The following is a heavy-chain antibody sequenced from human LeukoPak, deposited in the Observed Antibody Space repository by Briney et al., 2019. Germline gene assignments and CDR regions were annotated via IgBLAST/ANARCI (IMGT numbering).Heavy chain of an antibody. Sequence: SETLSLTCTVSGGSIGADHWSWIRQPPGKGLEWIGYMSPSGSTNYNPSLKNRGTIFRDTSKNQFSLKLSSVTAADTAVYYCARGDDSSGFDYWGQGTLVTVSS. CDR2: MSPSGST. V-gene: IGHV4-4*08. CDR1: GGSIGADH. D-gene: IGHD3-22*01. J-gene: IGHJ4*02. CDR3: ARGDDSSGFDY.